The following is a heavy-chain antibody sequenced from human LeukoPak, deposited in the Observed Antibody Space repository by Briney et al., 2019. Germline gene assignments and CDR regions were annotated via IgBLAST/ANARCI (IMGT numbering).Heavy chain of an antibody. CDR2: IDQDGSEK. J-gene: IGHJ5*02. Sequence: GGPLRLSCAASGFPFSDFWMTWLRQSPGKGLECVANIDQDGSEKYYVDSVRGRLTISRDNAKNSLYLQMKSLSVEDTAVYYCATSPRGYQLLEPGSWGQGTLVTVSS. CDR1: GFPFSDFW. D-gene: IGHD2-2*01. V-gene: IGHV3-7*01. CDR3: ATSPRGYQLLEPGS.